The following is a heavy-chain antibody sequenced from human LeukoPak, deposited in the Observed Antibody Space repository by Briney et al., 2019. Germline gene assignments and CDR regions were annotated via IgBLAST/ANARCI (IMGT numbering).Heavy chain of an antibody. CDR2: ISSSGTSI. D-gene: IGHD3-22*01. J-gene: IGHJ4*02. V-gene: IGHV3-48*03. Sequence: PGGSLRLSCAASGFTFSSYEMNWVRQAPGKGLEWVSYISSSGTSIHYADSVKGRFTISRDNAKNSLYLQMNSLRAEDTAVYYCAREVDREGYFDYWGQGTLVTVSS. CDR1: GFTFSSYE. CDR3: AREVDREGYFDY.